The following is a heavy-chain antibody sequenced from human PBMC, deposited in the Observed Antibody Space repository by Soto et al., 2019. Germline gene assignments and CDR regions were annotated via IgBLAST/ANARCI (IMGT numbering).Heavy chain of an antibody. CDR3: AKDNARLHRTGRYYFDY. V-gene: IGHV3-23*01. D-gene: IGHD2-2*01. CDR2: ISGSGGST. Sequence: EVQLLESGGGLVQPGGSLRLSCAASGFTVSSYAMSGVRQAPGKGLEWVSAISGSGGSTYYADSVKGRFTISRDNSKNTLYLQMNSLRAEDTAVYYCAKDNARLHRTGRYYFDYWGQGTLVTVSS. J-gene: IGHJ4*02. CDR1: GFTVSSYA.